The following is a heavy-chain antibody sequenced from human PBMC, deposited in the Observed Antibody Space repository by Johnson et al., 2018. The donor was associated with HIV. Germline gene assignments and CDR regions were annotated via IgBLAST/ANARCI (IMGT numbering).Heavy chain of an antibody. D-gene: IGHD5-18*01. CDR1: GFTLDDYG. CDR2: INWSGGNT. J-gene: IGHJ3*02. Sequence: VQLLESGGGVVRPGGSLRLSCAASGFTLDDYGMSWVRQAPGKGLEWVSGINWSGGNTDYADSVKGRFTISRDNAKNSLYLQMNSLRAEDTAVYYCARVSAYSYGWVSPAFDIWGQGTMVTVSS. V-gene: IGHV3-20*04. CDR3: ARVSAYSYGWVSPAFDI.